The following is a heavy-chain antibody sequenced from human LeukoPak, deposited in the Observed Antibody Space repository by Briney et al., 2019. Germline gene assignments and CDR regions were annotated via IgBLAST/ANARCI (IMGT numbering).Heavy chain of an antibody. V-gene: IGHV3-53*01. CDR3: ARDSSSSHYYYGMDV. J-gene: IGHJ6*02. D-gene: IGHD6-6*01. Sequence: GGSLRLSCAASGFTVSSNYMSWVRQAPGKGLEWASVIYSGGSTYYADSVKGRFTISRDNSKNTLYLQMNSLRAEDTAVYYCARDSSSSHYYYGMDVWGQGTTVTVSS. CDR2: IYSGGST. CDR1: GFTVSSNY.